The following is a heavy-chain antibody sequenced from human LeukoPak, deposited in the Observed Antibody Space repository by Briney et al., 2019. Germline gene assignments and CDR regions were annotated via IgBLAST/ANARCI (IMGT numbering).Heavy chain of an antibody. J-gene: IGHJ4*02. CDR2: IYYSGST. CDR1: GGSISSSSYY. V-gene: IGHV4-39*07. D-gene: IGHD5-12*01. Sequence: PSETLSLTCTVSGGSISSSSYYWGWIRQPPGKGLEWIGSIYYSGSTYYNPSLKSRVTISVDTSKNQFSLKLSSVTAADTAVYYCATKGGGYSGYDFDYWGQGTLVTVSS. CDR3: ATKGGGYSGYDFDY.